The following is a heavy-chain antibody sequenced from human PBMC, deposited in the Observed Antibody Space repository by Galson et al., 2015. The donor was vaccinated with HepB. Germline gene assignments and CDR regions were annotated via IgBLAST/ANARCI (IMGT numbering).Heavy chain of an antibody. CDR3: ARDDLDYGGSSGWCFDY. J-gene: IGHJ4*02. D-gene: IGHD4-23*01. Sequence: SVKVSCKASGYTFTSYYMHWVRQAPGQGLEWMGIINPSGGSTSYAQKFQGRVTMTRDTSTSTVYMELSSLRSEDTAVYYCARDDLDYGGSSGWCFDYWGQGTLVTVSS. V-gene: IGHV1-46*03. CDR1: GYTFTSYY. CDR2: INPSGGST.